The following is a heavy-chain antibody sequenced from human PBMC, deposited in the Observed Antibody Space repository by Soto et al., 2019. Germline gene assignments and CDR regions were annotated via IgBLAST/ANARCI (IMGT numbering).Heavy chain of an antibody. J-gene: IGHJ4*02. V-gene: IGHV4-34*01. CDR2: INHSGST. CDR1: GGSFSGYY. Sequence: QVQLQQWGAGLLKPSETLSLTCAVYGGSFSGYYWSWIRQPPGKGLEWIGEINHSGSTNYNPSLKSRVTISVDTSKNQFSLKLSSVTAADTAVYYCARTLKYSYGVWYYFDYWGQGTLVTVSS. CDR3: ARTLKYSYGVWYYFDY. D-gene: IGHD5-18*01.